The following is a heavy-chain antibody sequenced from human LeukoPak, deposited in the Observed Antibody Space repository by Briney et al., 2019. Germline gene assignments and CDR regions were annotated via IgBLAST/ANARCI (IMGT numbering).Heavy chain of an antibody. V-gene: IGHV3-30*02. CDR1: GFTFSSHE. CDR2: IRYDGTYE. CDR3: AKEGGAANHGAFDI. D-gene: IGHD2-15*01. Sequence: GGSLRLSCAASGFTFSSHEMHWVRQAPGKGQEWMASIRYDGTYEYYADSVRGRFTISRDNSKNTPYLQMNSLRAEDTAVYYCAKEGGAANHGAFDIWGQGTMGTVSS. J-gene: IGHJ3*02.